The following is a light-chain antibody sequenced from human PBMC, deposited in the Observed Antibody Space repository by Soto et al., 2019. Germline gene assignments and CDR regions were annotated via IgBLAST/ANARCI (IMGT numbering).Light chain of an antibody. V-gene: IGLV2-14*01. CDR2: DVS. CDR1: SSDVDGYNY. CDR3: SSYTPSNTRQIV. Sequence: QSVLTQPASVSGSPGQSITISCTGTSSDVDGYNYVSWYQQHPGKAPKFMIYDVSNRPSGVSNRFSGSKSGNTASLTISGLQAEDEADYYCSSYTPSNTRQIVFGTGTKVTVL. J-gene: IGLJ1*01.